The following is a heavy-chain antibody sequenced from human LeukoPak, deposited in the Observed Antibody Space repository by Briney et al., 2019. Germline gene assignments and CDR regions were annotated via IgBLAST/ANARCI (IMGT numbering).Heavy chain of an antibody. J-gene: IGHJ6*03. Sequence: SETLSLTCTVSGGSISSYYWSWIRQPPGKGLEWIGEINHSGSTNYNPSLKSRVTISVDTSKNQFSLKLRSVTAADTAVYYCARGYGGIYYYYMDVWGKGTTVTISS. V-gene: IGHV4-34*01. D-gene: IGHD5-12*01. CDR3: ARGYGGIYYYYMDV. CDR2: INHSGST. CDR1: GGSISSYY.